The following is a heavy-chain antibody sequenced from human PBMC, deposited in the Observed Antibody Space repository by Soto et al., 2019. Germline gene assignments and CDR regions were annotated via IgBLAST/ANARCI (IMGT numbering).Heavy chain of an antibody. CDR2: INPNSGST. CDR3: ARGRTTVTDYSGDAFDI. J-gene: IGHJ3*02. D-gene: IGHD4-17*01. CDR1: GYTFTGYY. V-gene: IGHV1-2*04. Sequence: QVQLVQSGAEVKKPGASVKVSCKASGYTFTGYYMHWVRQAPGQGLEWMGWINPNSGSTNYAQKFQGWVTMTRDTAISTAYMELSRLRSDDTAVYYCARGRTTVTDYSGDAFDIWGQGTMVTVSS.